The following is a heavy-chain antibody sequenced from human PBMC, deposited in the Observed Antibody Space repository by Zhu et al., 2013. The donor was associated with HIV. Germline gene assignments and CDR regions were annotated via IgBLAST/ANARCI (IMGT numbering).Heavy chain of an antibody. Sequence: QVQLVQSGAEVKKPGSSVKVSCKASGGTFSSHAISWVRQAPGQGLEWMGGIMPILDTANYSQNFKGRVTMTTDTSTSTAYMELRSLRSDDTAVYYCARVRYSASSSFDYWGQGTLVTVSS. D-gene: IGHD6-6*01. CDR2: IMPILDTA. J-gene: IGHJ4*02. CDR1: GGTFSSHA. CDR3: ARVRYSASSSFDY. V-gene: IGHV1-69*06.